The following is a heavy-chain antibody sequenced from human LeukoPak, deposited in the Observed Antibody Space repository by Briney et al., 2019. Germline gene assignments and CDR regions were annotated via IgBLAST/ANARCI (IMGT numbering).Heavy chain of an antibody. CDR3: AKETPYYDILTGYPPHDY. Sequence: VGSLRLSCAASGFTFSSYGMHWVRQAPGKGLEWVAFIRYDGSNKYYADSVKGRFTISRDNSKNTLYLQMNSLRAEDTAVYYCAKETPYYDILTGYPPHDYWGQGTLVTVSS. CDR2: IRYDGSNK. J-gene: IGHJ4*02. D-gene: IGHD3-9*01. CDR1: GFTFSSYG. V-gene: IGHV3-30*02.